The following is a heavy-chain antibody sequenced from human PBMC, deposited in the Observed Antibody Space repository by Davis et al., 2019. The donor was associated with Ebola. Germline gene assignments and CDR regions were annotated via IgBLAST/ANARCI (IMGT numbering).Heavy chain of an antibody. D-gene: IGHD1-20*01. V-gene: IGHV5-51*01. CDR2: IHTGDSDT. Sequence: GESLKISCKGSGYSFTGYWIGWVRQLPGKGLEWMGLIHTGDSDTRYSPSFRGQVTISADKSIKTAFLQWSSLKAADTAMYYCATLRRTITGMDDGFDIWGQGTMVTVAS. CDR1: GYSFTGYW. J-gene: IGHJ3*02. CDR3: ATLRRTITGMDDGFDI.